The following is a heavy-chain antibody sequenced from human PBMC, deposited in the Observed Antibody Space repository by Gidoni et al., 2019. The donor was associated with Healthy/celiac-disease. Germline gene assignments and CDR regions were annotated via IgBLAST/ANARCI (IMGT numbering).Heavy chain of an antibody. Sequence: QVQLVESGGGVVQPGRSLRLSCAASGFTFSSYARHWVRQAPGKGIDWVAVIAYDGSNKYYADSVKGRFTISRDNSKNTLYLQMNSLRAEDTAVYYCARDPTRYCSSTSCYPFDYWGQGTLVTVSS. CDR2: IAYDGSNK. V-gene: IGHV3-30*16. CDR1: GFTFSSYA. CDR3: ARDPTRYCSSTSCYPFDY. D-gene: IGHD2-2*01. J-gene: IGHJ4*02.